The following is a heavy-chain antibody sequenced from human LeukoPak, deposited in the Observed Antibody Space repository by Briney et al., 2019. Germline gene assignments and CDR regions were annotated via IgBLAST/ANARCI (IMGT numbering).Heavy chain of an antibody. CDR1: GFTFSSYW. Sequence: GGSLRLSCAASGFTFSSYWMHWVRQAPGKGLVWISRINSDGSGTSYANSVKGRFTISRDNAKNTLYLQMNSLRAEDTAVYYCARADDGANSWVNYWGQGTLVTVSS. CDR3: ARADDGANSWVNY. V-gene: IGHV3-74*01. D-gene: IGHD4-23*01. CDR2: INSDGSGT. J-gene: IGHJ4*02.